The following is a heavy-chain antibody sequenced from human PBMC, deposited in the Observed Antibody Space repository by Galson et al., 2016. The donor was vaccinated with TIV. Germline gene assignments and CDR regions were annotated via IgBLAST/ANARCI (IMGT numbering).Heavy chain of an antibody. CDR1: GGSINPHY. Sequence: ETLSLTCTVPGGSINPHYWSWIRQPPGKGLEWIGHIYYSGSTTYNPSLKSRVTFSVDTSKRQFSLKVSSVTSADTAVYYCARVSSFTMLRGALYFDYWGQGTLVTVSS. CDR3: ARVSSFTMLRGALYFDY. CDR2: IYYSGST. D-gene: IGHD3-10*01. J-gene: IGHJ4*02. V-gene: IGHV4-59*11.